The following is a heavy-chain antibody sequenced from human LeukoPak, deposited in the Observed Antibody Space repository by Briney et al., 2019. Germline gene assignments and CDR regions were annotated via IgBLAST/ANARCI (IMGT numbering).Heavy chain of an antibody. CDR3: ARSGIAVAGTDAFDI. J-gene: IGHJ3*02. CDR1: GFTFSDYY. Sequence: GGSLRLSCAASGFTFSDYYMSWIRQAPGKGLEWVSYISSSGSTIYYADSVKGRFTISRDNAKNSLYLQMNSLRAEDTAAYYCARSGIAVAGTDAFDIWGQGTMVTVSS. CDR2: ISSSGSTI. D-gene: IGHD6-19*01. V-gene: IGHV3-11*04.